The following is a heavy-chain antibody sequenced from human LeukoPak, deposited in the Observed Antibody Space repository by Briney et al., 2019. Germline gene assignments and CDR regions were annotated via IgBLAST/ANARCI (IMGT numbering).Heavy chain of an antibody. CDR1: GFTFSSYA. CDR3: AREVAYDYGDY. Sequence: GGSLRLSCAASGFTFSSYAMGWVRQAPGKGLEWVSYISSSGSTIYYADSVKGRFTISRDNAKNSLFLQMNSLRAEDTAVYYCAREVAYDYGDYWGQGTLVTVSS. CDR2: ISSSGSTI. V-gene: IGHV3-48*03. J-gene: IGHJ4*02. D-gene: IGHD3-10*01.